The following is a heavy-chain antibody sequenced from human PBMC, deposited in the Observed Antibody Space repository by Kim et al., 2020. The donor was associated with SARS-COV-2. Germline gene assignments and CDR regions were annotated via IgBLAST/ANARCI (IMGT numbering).Heavy chain of an antibody. J-gene: IGHJ4*02. CDR2: ISSSSSYI. CDR1: GFTFSSYS. Sequence: GGSLRLSCAASGFTFSSYSMNWVRQAPGKGLEWVSSISSSSSYIYYADSVKGRFIISRDNAKNSLYLQMNSLRAEDTAVYYCARTVLINYDFWSGYYNDPGYWGRGTLVTVSS. CDR3: ARTVLINYDFWSGYYNDPGY. V-gene: IGHV3-21*01. D-gene: IGHD3-3*01.